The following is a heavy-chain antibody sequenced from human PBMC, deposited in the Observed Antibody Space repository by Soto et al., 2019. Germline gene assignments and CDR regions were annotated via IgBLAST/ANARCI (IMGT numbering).Heavy chain of an antibody. J-gene: IGHJ6*02. D-gene: IGHD5-18*01. CDR2: IIPIFGTA. V-gene: IGHV1-69*13. Sequence: SVKVSCKASGGTFSSYAISWVRQAPGQGLEWMGGIIPIFGTANYAQKFQGRVTITADESTSTAYMELSSLRSEDTAVYYCARDKWIRRALYYYYYGMDVWGQGTTVT. CDR1: GGTFSSYA. CDR3: ARDKWIRRALYYYYYGMDV.